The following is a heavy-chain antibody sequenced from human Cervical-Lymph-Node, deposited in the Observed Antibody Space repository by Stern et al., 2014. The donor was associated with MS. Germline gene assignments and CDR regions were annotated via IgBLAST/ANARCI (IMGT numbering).Heavy chain of an antibody. CDR3: ASAGDGSSQHNWFDA. V-gene: IGHV4-34*01. J-gene: IGHJ5*02. CDR2: INPIGRT. CDR1: GGSFSGTY. D-gene: IGHD6-13*01. Sequence: QVQLQQWGAGPLKPSATLSLTCAVRGGSFSGTYWSWIRQPQGKGLERIGEINPIGRTNYNPPLKSRFTLLRDTSRTEFSLRLRSVTAADTAVYYCASAGDGSSQHNWFDAWGQGALVTVSS.